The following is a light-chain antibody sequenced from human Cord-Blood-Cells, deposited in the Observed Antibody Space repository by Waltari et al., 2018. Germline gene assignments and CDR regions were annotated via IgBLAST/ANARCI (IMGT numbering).Light chain of an antibody. Sequence: SSLTQPASVSGSSRQPITISYTGTTSDVGGYHYVSCYQQHPGKAHKLMIYVVSNRPSGVSNRFSGSKSGNTASLTISGLQAEDEADYYCSSYTSSSTLEVFGTGTKVTVL. CDR3: SSYTSSSTLEV. J-gene: IGLJ1*01. CDR2: VVS. V-gene: IGLV2-14*01. CDR1: TSDVGGYHY.